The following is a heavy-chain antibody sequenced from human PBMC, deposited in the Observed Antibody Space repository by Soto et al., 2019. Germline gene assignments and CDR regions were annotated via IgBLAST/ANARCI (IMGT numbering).Heavy chain of an antibody. J-gene: IGHJ4*02. CDR1: GFTFSNAW. CDR2: IKSKTDGGTT. D-gene: IGHD2-2*01. V-gene: IGHV3-15*01. Sequence: SGFTFSNAWMSWVRQAPGKGLEWVGRIKSKTDGGTTDYAAPVKGRFTISRDDSKNTLYLQMNSLKTEDTAVYYCTTAVRCSSTSCSFDYWGQGTLVTVSS. CDR3: TTAVRCSSTSCSFDY.